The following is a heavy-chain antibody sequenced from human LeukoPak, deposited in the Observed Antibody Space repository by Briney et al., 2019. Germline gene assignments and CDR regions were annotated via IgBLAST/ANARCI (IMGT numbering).Heavy chain of an antibody. CDR1: GGSFSGYY. J-gene: IGHJ4*02. D-gene: IGHD3-22*01. Sequence: PSETLSLTCAVYGGSFSGYYWSWIRQPPGKGLEWIGEINHSGSTNYNPSLKSRVTISVDTSKNQFSLKLSSVTAADTAVYYCARAVATYDTSGYVDYWGQGTLVTVSS. CDR3: ARAVATYDTSGYVDY. V-gene: IGHV4-34*01. CDR2: INHSGST.